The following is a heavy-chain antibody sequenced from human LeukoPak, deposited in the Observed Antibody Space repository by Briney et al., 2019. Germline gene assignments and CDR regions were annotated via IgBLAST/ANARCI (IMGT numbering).Heavy chain of an antibody. J-gene: IGHJ6*02. CDR2: FDPEDGET. D-gene: IGHD3-10*01. V-gene: IGHV1-24*01. CDR3: ATDQRGAGLGFVYGSGSFNGLDV. CDR1: GYTLTEIS. Sequence: GSVKVSCKVSGYTLTEISMHWARQAPEKGLDWMGGFDPEDGETIYAQKFQGRVTMTEDTSTVTGYMELSSLRSEDTAVYYCATDQRGAGLGFVYGSGSFNGLDVWGQGTTVTVSS.